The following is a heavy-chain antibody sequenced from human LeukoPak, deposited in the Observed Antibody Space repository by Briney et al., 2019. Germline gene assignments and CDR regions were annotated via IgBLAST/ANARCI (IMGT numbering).Heavy chain of an antibody. CDR1: GYTFTSYD. V-gene: IGHV1-8*01. CDR3: AREGVYRGHNYGMDV. CDR2: MNPNSGNT. Sequence: ASVKVSCKASGYTFTSYDINWVRQATGQGLEWMGWMNPNSGNTGYAQKFQGRVTMTRNTSISTAYMELSSLRSEDTAVYYCAREGVYRGHNYGMDVWGQGTTVTVSS. D-gene: IGHD2-8*01. J-gene: IGHJ6*02.